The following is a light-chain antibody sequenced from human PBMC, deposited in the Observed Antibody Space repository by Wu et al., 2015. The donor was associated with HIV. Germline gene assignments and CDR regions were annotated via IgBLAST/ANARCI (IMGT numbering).Light chain of an antibody. CDR3: QQRSNWPPMYT. Sequence: TQSPATLSLSPGERATLSCRASQSINNYLAWYQHKPGQAPRLLIYDASIRATGVPARFSGSGSGTDFTLTISSLEPEDFAVYYCQQRSNWPPMYTFGQGTKLEIK. V-gene: IGKV3-11*01. CDR2: DAS. J-gene: IGKJ2*01. CDR1: QSINNY.